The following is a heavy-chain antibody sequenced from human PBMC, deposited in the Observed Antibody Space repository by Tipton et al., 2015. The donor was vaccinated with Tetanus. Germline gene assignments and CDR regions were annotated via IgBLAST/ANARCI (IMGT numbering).Heavy chain of an antibody. V-gene: IGHV4-34*01. D-gene: IGHD6-19*01. Sequence: LRLSCAASGFSFSSYGMHWVRQAPGKGLEWIGEISPSGNTNYNPSLKSRVTISADTSRNQFSLTLSSVTAADTAVYYCARGSGWADFWGQGTQVTVSS. J-gene: IGHJ4*02. CDR3: ARGSGWADF. CDR1: GFSFSSYG. CDR2: ISPSGNT.